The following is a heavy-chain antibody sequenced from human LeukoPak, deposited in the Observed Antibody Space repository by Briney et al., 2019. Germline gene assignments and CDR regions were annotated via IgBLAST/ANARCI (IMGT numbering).Heavy chain of an antibody. CDR2: IRSKAYGGTT. Sequence: PGGSLRLSCTASGFTFGDYAMSWVRQAPGKGLEWVGFIRSKAYGGTTEYAASVKGRFTISRDDSKSIAYLQMNNLKTEDTAVYYCTRVRGYSYGYGWYFDLWGRGTLVTVSS. CDR3: TRVRGYSYGYGWYFDL. V-gene: IGHV3-49*04. CDR1: GFTFGDYA. D-gene: IGHD5-18*01. J-gene: IGHJ2*01.